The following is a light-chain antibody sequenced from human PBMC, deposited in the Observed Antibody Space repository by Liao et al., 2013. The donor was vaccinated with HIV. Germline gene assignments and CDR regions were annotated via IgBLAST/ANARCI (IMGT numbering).Light chain of an antibody. CDR3: QAWDSSTHVV. Sequence: SYELTQPPSVSVSPGQTASITCSGDNLGNKYVSWNQQRPGQSPVLVVYQDTKRPSGIPERFSGSNSGNTATLTISGTQAMDEADYYCQAWDSSTHVVFGGGTKLTVL. CDR2: QDT. CDR1: NLGNKY. V-gene: IGLV3-1*01. J-gene: IGLJ2*01.